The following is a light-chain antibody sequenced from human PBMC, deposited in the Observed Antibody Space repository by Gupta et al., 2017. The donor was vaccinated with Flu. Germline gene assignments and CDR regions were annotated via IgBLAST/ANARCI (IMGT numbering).Light chain of an antibody. CDR1: QTINSW. V-gene: IGKV1-5*03. Sequence: HSNLSASVGDRVTITCRASQTINSWLAWYQQKPGKAPKLVIYKASTLQSGVPSTFGGSGSETEFTLTISSLQPDDFATYYCQQESAYPWTFGQGTKVEIK. CDR2: KAS. J-gene: IGKJ1*01. CDR3: QQESAYPWT.